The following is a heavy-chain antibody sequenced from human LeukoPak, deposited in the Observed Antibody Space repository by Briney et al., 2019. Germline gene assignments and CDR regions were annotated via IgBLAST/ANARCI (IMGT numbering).Heavy chain of an antibody. CDR1: GGSISSYY. D-gene: IGHD3-22*01. V-gene: IGHV4-4*07. Sequence: PSETLSLTCTVSGGSISSYYWSWIRQPAGKGLEWIGRIYTSGSTNYNPSLKSRVTMSVDTSKNQFSLKLSSVTPADTAVYYCARDRGTYYYDSSGFDYWGQGTLVTVSS. J-gene: IGHJ4*02. CDR2: IYTSGST. CDR3: ARDRGTYYYDSSGFDY.